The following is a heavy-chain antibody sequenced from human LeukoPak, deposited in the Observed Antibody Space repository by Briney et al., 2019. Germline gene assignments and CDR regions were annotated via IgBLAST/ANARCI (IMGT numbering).Heavy chain of an antibody. J-gene: IGHJ4*02. CDR1: GFTFDDYG. D-gene: IGHD6-13*01. CDR2: INWNGGST. V-gene: IGHV3-20*04. CDR3: VRFRGYSSSWYGPKAFDY. Sequence: PGGSLRLSCAASGFTFDDYGMSWVRQAPGKGLEWVSGINWNGGSTGYADSVKGRFTISRDNAKNSPYLQMNSLRAEDTALYYCVRFRGYSSSWYGPKAFDYWGQGTLVTVSS.